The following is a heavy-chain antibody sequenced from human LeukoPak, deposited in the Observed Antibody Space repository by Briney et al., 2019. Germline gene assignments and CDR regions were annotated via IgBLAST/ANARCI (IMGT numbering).Heavy chain of an antibody. Sequence: SVKVSCKASGGTFSSYAISWVRQAPGQGLEWMGGIIPILGTANYAQKFQGRVTITADESTSTAYMELSSLRSEDTAVYYCARSYCGGDCYGHFDYWGQGTLVTVSS. D-gene: IGHD2-21*02. CDR3: ARSYCGGDCYGHFDY. J-gene: IGHJ4*02. CDR1: GGTFSSYA. CDR2: IIPILGTA. V-gene: IGHV1-69*13.